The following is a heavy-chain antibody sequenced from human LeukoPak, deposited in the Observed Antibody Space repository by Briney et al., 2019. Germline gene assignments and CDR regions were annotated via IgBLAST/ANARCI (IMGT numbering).Heavy chain of an antibody. V-gene: IGHV3-21*01. CDR2: ISSSGYI. Sequence: GGSLRLSCAASGFTFSSFSMNWVRQAPGKGLEWVSSISSSGYIYYADSVKGRFTISRDNAKNSLYLQMNSLRAEDTAVYYCARVIAAHSYWGQGTLVTVSS. J-gene: IGHJ4*02. D-gene: IGHD6-6*01. CDR1: GFTFSSFS. CDR3: ARVIAAHSY.